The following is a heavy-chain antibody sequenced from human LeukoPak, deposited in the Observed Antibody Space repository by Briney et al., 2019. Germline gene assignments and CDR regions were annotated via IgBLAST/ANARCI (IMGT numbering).Heavy chain of an antibody. D-gene: IGHD3-10*01. CDR3: VKDRWADYYGSGTYFDS. CDR1: GFTFSSYT. Sequence: GGSLRLSCLVSGFTFSSYTMHWVRQVPGKGLEYISAISSHGGSTYYADSVKGRFTISRDNSTNTLYLRMSSLRVEDTAVYYCVKDRWADYYGSGTYFDSWGQGTLVTVSS. J-gene: IGHJ4*02. V-gene: IGHV3-64D*06. CDR2: ISSHGGST.